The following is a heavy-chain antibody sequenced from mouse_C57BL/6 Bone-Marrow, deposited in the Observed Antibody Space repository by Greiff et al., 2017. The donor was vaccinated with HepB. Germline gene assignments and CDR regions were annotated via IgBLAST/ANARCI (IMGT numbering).Heavy chain of an antibody. CDR1: GFTFSDYY. V-gene: IGHV5-16*01. J-gene: IGHJ2*01. CDR3: ARDLDYFDY. CDR2: INYDGSST. Sequence: EVKLQESEGGLVQPGSSMKLSCTASGFTFSDYYMAWVRQVPEKGLEWVANINYDGSSTYYLDSLKSRFIISRDNAKNIRYLQMSSLKSEDTATYYCARDLDYFDYWGQGTTLTVSS.